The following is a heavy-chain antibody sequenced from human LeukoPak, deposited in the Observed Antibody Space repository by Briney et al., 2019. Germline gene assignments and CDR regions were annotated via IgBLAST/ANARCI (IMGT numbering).Heavy chain of an antibody. CDR2: IYSGGST. V-gene: IGHV3-66*01. CDR1: GFTVSSNY. CDR3: ARVFPLKTYYFDY. J-gene: IGHJ4*02. Sequence: GRSLRLSCAASGFTVSSNYMSWVRQAPGKGLEWVSVIYSGGSTYYADSVKGRFTISRDNSKNTLYLQMNSLRAEDTAVYYCARVFPLKTYYFDYWGQGTLVTVSS.